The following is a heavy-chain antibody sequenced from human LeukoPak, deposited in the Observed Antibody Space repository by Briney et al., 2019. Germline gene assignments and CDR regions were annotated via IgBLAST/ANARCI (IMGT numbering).Heavy chain of an antibody. Sequence: GSLRLSCAASGFTFNNYNMNWVRQPPGKGLEWIGEIYHSGSTNYNPSLKSRVTISVDKSKNQFSLKLSSVTAADTAVYYCARGSAPVDYWGQGTMVTVSS. CDR2: IYHSGST. D-gene: IGHD3-3*01. J-gene: IGHJ3*01. V-gene: IGHV4-4*02. CDR1: GFTFNNYNM. CDR3: ARGSAPVDY.